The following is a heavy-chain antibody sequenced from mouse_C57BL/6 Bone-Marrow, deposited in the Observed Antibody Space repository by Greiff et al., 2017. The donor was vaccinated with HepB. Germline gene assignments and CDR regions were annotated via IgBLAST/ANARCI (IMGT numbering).Heavy chain of an antibody. V-gene: IGHV5-12*01. D-gene: IGHD1-1*01. CDR3: ARHRTTVVEDWYFDV. CDR1: GFTFSDYY. CDR2: ISNGGGST. J-gene: IGHJ1*03. Sequence: EVMLVESGGGLVQPGGSLKLSCAASGFTFSDYYMYWVRQTPEKRLEWVAYISNGGGSTYYPDTVKGRFTISRDNAKNTLYLQMSRLKSEDTAMYYCARHRTTVVEDWYFDVWGTGTTVTVSS.